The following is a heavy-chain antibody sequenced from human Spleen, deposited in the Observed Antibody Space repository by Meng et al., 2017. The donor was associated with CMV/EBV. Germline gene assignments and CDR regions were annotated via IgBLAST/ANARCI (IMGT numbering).Heavy chain of an antibody. Sequence: SGFTFSSYGMHWVRQAPGKGLEWVAFIRYDGSNKYYADSVKGRFTISRDNSKNTLYLQMNSLRAEDTAVYYCAKDGRKPRAGNYFDYWGQGTLVTVSS. V-gene: IGHV3-30*02. D-gene: IGHD6-13*01. J-gene: IGHJ4*02. CDR2: IRYDGSNK. CDR1: GFTFSSYG. CDR3: AKDGRKPRAGNYFDY.